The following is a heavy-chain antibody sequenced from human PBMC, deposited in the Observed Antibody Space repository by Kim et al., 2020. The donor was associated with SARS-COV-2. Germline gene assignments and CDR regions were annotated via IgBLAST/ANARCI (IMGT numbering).Heavy chain of an antibody. D-gene: IGHD5-18*01. Sequence: NYNPSRKSRVTISVDTSKNQFSLKLSSVTAADTAVYYCARGGYSYGFDDYWGQGTLVTVSS. V-gene: IGHV4-61*02. J-gene: IGHJ4*02. CDR3: ARGGYSYGFDDY.